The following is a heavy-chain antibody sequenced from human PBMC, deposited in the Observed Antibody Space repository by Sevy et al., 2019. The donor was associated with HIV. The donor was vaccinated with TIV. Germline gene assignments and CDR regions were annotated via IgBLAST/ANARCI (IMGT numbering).Heavy chain of an antibody. J-gene: IGHJ4*02. D-gene: IGHD3-10*01. V-gene: IGHV3-30-3*01. CDR1: GFTFSSYA. CDR2: ISYDGSNK. Sequence: GGSLRLSCAASGFTFSSYAMHWVRQAPGKGLEWVAVISYDGSNKYYADSVKGRFTVSRDNYKNTLYLQMNSLRAEDTAVYYCARGPSASYYKADYWGQGTLVTVSS. CDR3: ARGPSASYYKADY.